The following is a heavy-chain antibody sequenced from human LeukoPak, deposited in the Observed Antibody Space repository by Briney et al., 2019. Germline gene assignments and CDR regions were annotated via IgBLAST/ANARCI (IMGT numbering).Heavy chain of an antibody. V-gene: IGHV3-23*01. CDR3: AKDHGGGWLYYFDY. Sequence: PGGSLILSCAASGFTFSSYAMSWVRQAPGKGLEWVSAISGSGGSTYYADSVKGRFTISRDNSKNTLYLQMNSLRAEDTAVYYCAKDHGGGWLYYFDYWGQGTLVTVSS. J-gene: IGHJ4*02. CDR2: ISGSGGST. D-gene: IGHD6-19*01. CDR1: GFTFSSYA.